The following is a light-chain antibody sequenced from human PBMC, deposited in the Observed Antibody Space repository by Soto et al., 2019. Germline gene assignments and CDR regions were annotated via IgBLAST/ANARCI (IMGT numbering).Light chain of an antibody. J-gene: IGKJ1*01. V-gene: IGKV3-15*01. Sequence: VITKSSAARCVGKGDRARLSRSASQSVSSNLAWYQQKPGQAPRLLIYGASTRATGIPARFSGSGSGTELTLTISSGLAKDAALYYCSQYNILPPWTFRQGTKVDIK. CDR1: QSVSSN. CDR2: GAS. CDR3: SQYNILPPWT.